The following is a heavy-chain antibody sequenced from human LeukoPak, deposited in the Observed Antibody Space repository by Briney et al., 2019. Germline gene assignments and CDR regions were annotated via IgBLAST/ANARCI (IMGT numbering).Heavy chain of an antibody. D-gene: IGHD5-18*01. Sequence: GGSLRLSCAASGFTFSSYGMHWVRQAPGKGLEWVANIKKDGSEKYYVDSVKGRFTISRDNAKTSLYLQMNSLRAEDTAVYYCARDISGVTGYTYGRGIDYWGQGTLVTVSS. CDR3: ARDISGVTGYTYGRGIDY. CDR1: GFTFSSYG. CDR2: IKKDGSEK. J-gene: IGHJ4*02. V-gene: IGHV3-7*01.